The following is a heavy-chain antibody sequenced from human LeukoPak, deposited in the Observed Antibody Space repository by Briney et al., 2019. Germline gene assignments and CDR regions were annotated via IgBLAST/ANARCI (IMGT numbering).Heavy chain of an antibody. D-gene: IGHD6-19*01. V-gene: IGHV4-34*01. CDR1: GGSFSGYY. CDR3: ARGHSSGWYPPYYFDY. Sequence: SETLSLTCAVYGGSFSGYYWSWLRQPPGKGLEWIGEINHSGSTNYNPSHKSRVTISVDTSKNQFSLKLSSVTAADTAVYYCARGHSSGWYPPYYFDYWGQGTLVTVSS. CDR2: INHSGST. J-gene: IGHJ4*02.